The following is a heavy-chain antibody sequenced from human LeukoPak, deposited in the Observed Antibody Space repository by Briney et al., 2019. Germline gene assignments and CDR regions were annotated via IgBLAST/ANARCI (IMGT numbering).Heavy chain of an antibody. V-gene: IGHV3-23*01. D-gene: IGHD3-22*01. CDR3: AKDRTHRRYNDSTGYYNQYDY. J-gene: IGHJ4*02. CDR1: EFIFSNFA. CDR2: ISGTAAAT. Sequence: GGSLRLSCVASEFIFSNFAMSWVRQAPGKGLEWVSTISGTAAATYYGDSVKGRFTISRDNSRNTLDLQMNSLRAEDTAIYYCAKDRTHRRYNDSTGYYNQYDYWGQGALVTVSS.